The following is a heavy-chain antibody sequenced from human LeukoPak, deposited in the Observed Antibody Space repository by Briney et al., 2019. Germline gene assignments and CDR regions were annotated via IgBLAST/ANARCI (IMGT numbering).Heavy chain of an antibody. D-gene: IGHD6-25*01. CDR2: IYYSGSA. V-gene: IGHV4-39*01. CDR1: GGSISDSNYY. J-gene: IGHJ5*02. CDR3: ARQSTIAAARIDP. Sequence: SETLSLTCTVSGGSISDSNYYWGWIRQPPGRGLEWIGNIYYSGSAYYSPSLKSRVTVSVDTSKNQFSLKLNSVTATDTAVYYCARQSTIAAARIDPWGQGTLVTVSS.